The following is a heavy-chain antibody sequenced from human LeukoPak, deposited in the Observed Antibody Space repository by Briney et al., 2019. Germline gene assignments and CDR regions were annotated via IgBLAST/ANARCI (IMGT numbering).Heavy chain of an antibody. Sequence: PGRSLRLSCAASGFTFSSHGMHWVRQAPGKGLEWVAVISNDGTNKNYVDSVKGRFTISRDNSKNTLYLQMNSLRTEDTAVYYCAKGCSGSTTCYLIDYWGQGTLVTVSS. D-gene: IGHD2-2*01. CDR2: ISNDGTNK. CDR1: GFTFSSHG. J-gene: IGHJ4*02. CDR3: AKGCSGSTTCYLIDY. V-gene: IGHV3-30*18.